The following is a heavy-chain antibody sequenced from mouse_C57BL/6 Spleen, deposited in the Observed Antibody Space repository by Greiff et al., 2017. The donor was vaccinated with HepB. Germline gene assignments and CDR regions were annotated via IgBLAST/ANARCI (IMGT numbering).Heavy chain of an antibody. J-gene: IGHJ2*01. CDR1: GFTFSDYY. Sequence: EVKLMESEGGLVQPGSSMKLSCTASGFTFSDYYMAWVRQVPEKGLEWVANINYDGSSTYYLDSLKSRFIISRDNAKNILYLQMSSLKSEDTATYYCARGETFDYWGQGTTLTVSS. CDR2: INYDGSST. CDR3: ARGETFDY. V-gene: IGHV5-16*01.